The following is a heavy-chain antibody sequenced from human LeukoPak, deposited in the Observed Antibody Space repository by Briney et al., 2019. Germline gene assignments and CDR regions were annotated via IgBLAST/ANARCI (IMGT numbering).Heavy chain of an antibody. Sequence: SETLSLTCTASGGSISSSSYYWGWLRQPPGKGLEWVGSIYYSGSTYYNPSLKSRVTISVDRSKNQFSLKLSSVTAADTTVYYCARGSIAPRPYYFDYWGQGTLVTVSS. CDR1: GGSISSSSYY. CDR3: ARGSIAPRPYYFDY. CDR2: IYYSGST. J-gene: IGHJ4*02. V-gene: IGHV4-39*07. D-gene: IGHD2-21*01.